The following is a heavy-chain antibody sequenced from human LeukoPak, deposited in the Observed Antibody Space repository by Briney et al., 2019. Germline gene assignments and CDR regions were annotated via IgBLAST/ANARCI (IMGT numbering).Heavy chain of an antibody. Sequence: ASVKVSCKASGYMFTDYFTHWVRQAPGQGLEWMGWMNPNSGNTGYAQKFQGRVTMTRNTSISTAYMELSSLRSEDTAVYYCARVDTYYDYIWGSYRLDYWGQGTLVTVSS. CDR2: MNPNSGNT. D-gene: IGHD3-16*02. V-gene: IGHV1-8*02. CDR1: GYMFTDYF. J-gene: IGHJ4*02. CDR3: ARVDTYYDYIWGSYRLDY.